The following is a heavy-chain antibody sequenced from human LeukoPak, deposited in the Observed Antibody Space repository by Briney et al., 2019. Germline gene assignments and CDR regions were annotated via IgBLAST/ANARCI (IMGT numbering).Heavy chain of an antibody. CDR1: GGSFSGYY. V-gene: IGHV4-34*01. Sequence: SETLSLTCAVYGGSFSGYYRSWIRQPPGKGLEWIGEINHSGSTNYNPSLKSRVTISVDTSKNQFSLKLSSVTAADTAVYYCVKGLFDYWGQGTLVTVSS. D-gene: IGHD6-19*01. J-gene: IGHJ4*02. CDR3: VKGLFDY. CDR2: INHSGST.